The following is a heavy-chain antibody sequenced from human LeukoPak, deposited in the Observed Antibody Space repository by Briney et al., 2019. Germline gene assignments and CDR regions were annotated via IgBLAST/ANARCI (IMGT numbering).Heavy chain of an antibody. J-gene: IGHJ4*02. CDR3: AKMHGVYVHFHY. D-gene: IGHD5/OR15-5a*01. CDR1: GFTFRSYA. CDR2: ICGSGGRT. V-gene: IGHV3-23*01. Sequence: GGSLRLFCAAWGFTFRSYAMRWVRQARGKGLEWVSAICGSGGRTYYACSVKCRFTISRDNSKNTLYLQMSSLRTEHTAVYYCAKMHGVYVHFHYWGQGTLVTAPS.